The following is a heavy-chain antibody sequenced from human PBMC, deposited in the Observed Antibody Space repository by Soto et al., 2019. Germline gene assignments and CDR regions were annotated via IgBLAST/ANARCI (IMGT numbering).Heavy chain of an antibody. CDR1: GGSFTYT. J-gene: IGHJ6*02. CDR3: ARLHSHGTYGMDV. CDR2: IIPIFGTA. D-gene: IGHD5-18*01. V-gene: IGHV1-69*13. Sequence: ASVKVTCKASGGSFTYTLSWVRQAPGQGLEWMGGIIPIFGTANYAQKFQGRVTITADESTKTAYMELSTLRSEDTAVYYCARLHSHGTYGMDVWGQGTTVTVSS.